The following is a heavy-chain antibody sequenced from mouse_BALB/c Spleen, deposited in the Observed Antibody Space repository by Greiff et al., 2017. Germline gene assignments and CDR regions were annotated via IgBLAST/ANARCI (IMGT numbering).Heavy chain of an antibody. CDR2: ISSGGGST. V-gene: IGHV5-12-1*01. J-gene: IGHJ4*01. Sequence: EVKVVESGGGLVKPGGSLKLSCAASGFAFSSYDMSWVRPTPEKRLEWVAYISSGGGSTYYPDTVKGRFTISRDNAKNTLYLQMSSLKSEDTAMYYCARSGAMITRNAMDYWGQGTSVTVSS. CDR1: GFAFSSYD. D-gene: IGHD2-4*01. CDR3: ARSGAMITRNAMDY.